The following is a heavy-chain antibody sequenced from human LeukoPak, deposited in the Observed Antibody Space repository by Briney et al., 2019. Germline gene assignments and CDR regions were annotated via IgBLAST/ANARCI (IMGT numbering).Heavy chain of an antibody. CDR1: GFTFSSYA. Sequence: PGRSLRLSCAASGFTFSSYAMHWVRQAPGKGLEWVSSISSSSSYIYYADSVKGRFTISRDNAKNSLYLQMNSLRAEDTAVYYCARGVELGHSSSWGSAFDIWGQGTMVTVSS. D-gene: IGHD6-13*01. J-gene: IGHJ3*02. V-gene: IGHV3-21*01. CDR3: ARGVELGHSSSWGSAFDI. CDR2: ISSSSSYI.